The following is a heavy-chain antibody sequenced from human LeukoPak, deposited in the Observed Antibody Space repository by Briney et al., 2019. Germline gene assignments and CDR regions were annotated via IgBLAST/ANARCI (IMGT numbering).Heavy chain of an antibody. CDR3: ARGFNDYSDY. Sequence: GGSLRLSCAASGFTFDDYGMSWVRQAPGKGLEWVSGINWNGGSTGYADSVKGRFTISRDNAKNSPYLQMNSLRAEDTALYHCARGFNDYSDYWGQGTLVTVSS. CDR2: INWNGGST. J-gene: IGHJ4*02. CDR1: GFTFDDYG. V-gene: IGHV3-20*01.